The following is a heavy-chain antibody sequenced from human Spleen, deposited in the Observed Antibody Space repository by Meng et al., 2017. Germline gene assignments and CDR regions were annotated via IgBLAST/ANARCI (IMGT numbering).Heavy chain of an antibody. V-gene: IGHV3-15*01. J-gene: IGHJ4*01. CDR1: GFTFRNAW. CDR3: SGHVDY. Sequence: GHVWESGGGFVKPGGSLILSFAASGFTFRNAWMTWVRQGPGKGLEWIGRMKSNVDGGTVDYAAAVKGRFFISRDDSENTFYLQMNSLKTEDTAVYYCSGHVDYWGHGTLVTVSS. CDR2: MKSNVDGGTV.